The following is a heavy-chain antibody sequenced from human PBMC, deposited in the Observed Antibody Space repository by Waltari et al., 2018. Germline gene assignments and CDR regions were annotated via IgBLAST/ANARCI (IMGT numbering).Heavy chain of an antibody. J-gene: IGHJ4*02. CDR3: AKGKGATGPFDY. V-gene: IGHV3-30-3*01. CDR2: ISYDGSNK. Sequence: QVQLVESGGGVVQPGRSLRLSCAASGFTFSSYAMHWVRQAPGKGLEGVAVISYDGSNKYYADSVKGRFTISRDNSKNTLYLQMNSLRAEDTAVYYCAKGKGATGPFDYWGQGTLVTVSS. CDR1: GFTFSSYA. D-gene: IGHD1-26*01.